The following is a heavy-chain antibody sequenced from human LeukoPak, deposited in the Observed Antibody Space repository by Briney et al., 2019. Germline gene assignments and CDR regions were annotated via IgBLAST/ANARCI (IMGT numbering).Heavy chain of an antibody. CDR3: ARGPICSGGSCYSLNWFDP. Sequence: ASVKVSCKASGYTFTGYYMHWVRQAPGQGLEWMGWINPNSGGTNYAQKFQGRVTMTRDTSISTAYMELSSLRSEDTAVYYCARGPICSGGSCYSLNWFDPWGQGTLVTVSS. V-gene: IGHV1-2*02. D-gene: IGHD2-15*01. CDR1: GYTFTGYY. J-gene: IGHJ5*02. CDR2: INPNSGGT.